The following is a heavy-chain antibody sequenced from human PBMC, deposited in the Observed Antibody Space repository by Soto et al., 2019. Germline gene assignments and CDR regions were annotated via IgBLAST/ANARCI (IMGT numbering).Heavy chain of an antibody. V-gene: IGHV4-30-2*01. D-gene: IGHD4-17*01. CDR1: GGSISSGGYS. CDR3: ARGMTTVTTFDY. J-gene: IGHJ4*02. Sequence: QLQLQESGSGLVKPSQTLSLTCAVSGGSISSGGYSWSWIRQPPGKGLEWIGYIYHSGSTYYNPSLKSRVTTSVDRPKNQIARKLSSVTAADTAVYYCARGMTTVTTFDYWGQGTLVTVSS. CDR2: IYHSGST.